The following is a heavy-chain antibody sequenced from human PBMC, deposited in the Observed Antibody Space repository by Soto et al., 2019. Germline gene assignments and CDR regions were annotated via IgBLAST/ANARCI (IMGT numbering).Heavy chain of an antibody. CDR2: ISTYNGYT. CDR1: GYTFTSYG. CDR3: ARDPSYYGMDV. Sequence: ASVKVSCKASGYTFTSYGISWVRQAPGQGLEWMGWISTYNGYTNYAQKLQGRVTMTTDTSTSTAYMELSSLRSDDTAVYYCARDPSYYGMDVWGQGTMVTVSS. J-gene: IGHJ6*02. V-gene: IGHV1-18*01.